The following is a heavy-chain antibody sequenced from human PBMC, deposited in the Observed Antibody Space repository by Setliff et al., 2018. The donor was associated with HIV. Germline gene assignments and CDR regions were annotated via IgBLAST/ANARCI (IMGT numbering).Heavy chain of an antibody. CDR2: INEDGADI. Sequence: GGSLRLSCAASGFTLRSYWMGWVRQAPGKGLEWVANINEDGADIRYVDSVKGRFTISRDNAKNSLYLQMNSLRAEDTAVYYCARGISADYYGSGSLWGQGTLVTVSS. J-gene: IGHJ4*02. CDR1: GFTLRSYW. V-gene: IGHV3-7*01. CDR3: ARGISADYYGSGSL. D-gene: IGHD3-10*01.